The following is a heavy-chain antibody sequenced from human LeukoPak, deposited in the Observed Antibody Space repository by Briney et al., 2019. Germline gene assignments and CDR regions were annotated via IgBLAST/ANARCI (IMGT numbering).Heavy chain of an antibody. V-gene: IGHV3-48*03. Sequence: GMSLRLSCAASGFTVSSYEMNWVRQAPGKGLEWVSYISSSGNTIKYADSVKGRFTISRDNAKNSLHLQMNSLRAEDTAVYYCARNIAVRSDAFDIWGQGTMVTVSS. J-gene: IGHJ3*02. D-gene: IGHD6-6*01. CDR3: ARNIAVRSDAFDI. CDR2: ISSSGNTI. CDR1: GFTVSSYE.